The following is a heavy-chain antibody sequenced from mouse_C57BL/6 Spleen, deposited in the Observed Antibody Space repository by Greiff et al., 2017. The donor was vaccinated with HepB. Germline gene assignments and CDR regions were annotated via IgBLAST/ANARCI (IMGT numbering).Heavy chain of an antibody. CDR3: ARRRYYYGSSRGNFFDY. V-gene: IGHV1-69*01. J-gene: IGHJ2*01. CDR2: IDPSDSYT. CDR1: GYTFTSYW. D-gene: IGHD1-1*01. Sequence: VQLQQPGAELVMPGASVKLSCKASGYTFTSYWMHWVKQRPGQGLEWIGEIDPSDSYTNYNQKFKGKSTLTVDKSSSTAYMQLSSLTSEDSAVYYGARRRYYYGSSRGNFFDYWGQGTTLTVSS.